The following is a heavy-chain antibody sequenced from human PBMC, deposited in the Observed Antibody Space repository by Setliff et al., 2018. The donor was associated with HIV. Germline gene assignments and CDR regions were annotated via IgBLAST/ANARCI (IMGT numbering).Heavy chain of an antibody. V-gene: IGHV4-34*01. J-gene: IGHJ4*02. CDR3: ARERSLITNRRYFDS. D-gene: IGHD1-1*01. CDR2: INHSGST. Sequence: SETLSLTCAVYGGSFSSYYWSWIRQPPGKGLEWIGEINHSGSTNYNPSLKSRVTISVDTSKNQFSLKVSSVTAADTAVYYCARERSLITNRRYFDSWGQGTQVTVSA. CDR1: GGSFSSYY.